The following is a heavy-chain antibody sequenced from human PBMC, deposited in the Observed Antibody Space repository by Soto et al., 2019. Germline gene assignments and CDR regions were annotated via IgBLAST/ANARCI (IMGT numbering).Heavy chain of an antibody. V-gene: IGHV3-64D*08. Sequence: EVQLVESGGGLVQPGGSLRLSCAASGFTFSNYLIHWVRQAPGQGLEYVSAIESNGLRTYYADFVKGRFKISRDNSKNTLDLQMSSLTSGDTAVYYCVRVDWYXVXXWGQGX. CDR1: GFTFSNYL. CDR2: IESNGLRT. J-gene: IGHJ4*02. CDR3: VRVDWYXVXX. D-gene: IGHD3-9*01.